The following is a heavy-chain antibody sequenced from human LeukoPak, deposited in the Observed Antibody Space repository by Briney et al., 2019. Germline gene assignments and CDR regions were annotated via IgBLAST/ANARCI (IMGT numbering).Heavy chain of an antibody. D-gene: IGHD3-3*01. CDR3: ARVSAYYDFWSGYCTPSNFFDY. J-gene: IGHJ4*02. CDR2: INHSGST. Sequence: TSSETLSLTCAVYGGSFSGYYWSWIRQPPGKGLEWIGEINHSGSTNYNPSLKSRVTISVDTSKNQFSLKLSSVTAADTAVFYCARVSAYYDFWSGYCTPSNFFDYWGQGTLVTVSS. CDR1: GGSFSGYY. V-gene: IGHV4-34*01.